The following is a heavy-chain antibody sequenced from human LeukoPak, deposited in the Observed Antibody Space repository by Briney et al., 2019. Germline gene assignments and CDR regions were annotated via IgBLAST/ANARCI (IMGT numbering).Heavy chain of an antibody. Sequence: GGPLRLSCTTSGFIFSDYAVSWVRQAPGKGLEWVGFIRSKAYGGTSDYAASLKGRFTISRDDSRSIAYLQMNSLHTEDTAVYYCARVGYSSGKYYFFDYWGQGTLVTVSS. CDR3: ARVGYSSGKYYFFDY. J-gene: IGHJ4*02. D-gene: IGHD1-26*01. V-gene: IGHV3-49*04. CDR2: IRSKAYGGTS. CDR1: GFIFSDYA.